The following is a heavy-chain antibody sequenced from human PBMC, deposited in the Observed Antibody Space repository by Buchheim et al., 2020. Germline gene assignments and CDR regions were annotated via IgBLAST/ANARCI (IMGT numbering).Heavy chain of an antibody. CDR1: GYTFTNYN. J-gene: IGHJ4*02. CDR3: ARDGSSSSFGY. Sequence: QVQLVQSGAEVQKPGASVKVSCKTLGYTFTNYNIHWVRQAPGQGLEWMGIIYPTGGSTSYTPKFQGRVTMTRDTSTGTVYMELSSLRSDDTAVYYCARDGSSSSFGYWGQGTL. V-gene: IGHV1-46*01. CDR2: IYPTGGST. D-gene: IGHD6-6*01.